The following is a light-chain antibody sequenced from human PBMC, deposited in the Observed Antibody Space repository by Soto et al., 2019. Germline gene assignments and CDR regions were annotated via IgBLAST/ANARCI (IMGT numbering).Light chain of an antibody. J-gene: IGKJ1*01. CDR3: QHYSRSPWT. V-gene: IGKV3-20*01. CDR2: GAY. Sequence: EIVLTQSPGTLSLSPGERATLSCRASQSVSSSYLAWYQQKPGQAPRLLIDGAYSSANGIPDRFSGSGSGTDFTITISRLAPEDFAVYYCQHYSRSPWTFGQGTKVEIK. CDR1: QSVSSSY.